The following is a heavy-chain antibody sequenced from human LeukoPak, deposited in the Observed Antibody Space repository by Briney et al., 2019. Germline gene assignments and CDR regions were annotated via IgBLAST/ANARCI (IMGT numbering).Heavy chain of an antibody. CDR2: IRSNSDGGTA. D-gene: IGHD5-24*01. CDR3: TTATSVTTSWS. V-gene: IGHV3-15*01. CDR1: GFTFRNIW. Sequence: GSLRLSCAASGFTFRNIWMTWVRQAPGKGLEWVGRIRSNSDGGTADYAAPVKGGFTISRDDSKTTLYLQLNSLKAEDTAVYYCTTATSVTTSWSWGQGTLVTVSS. J-gene: IGHJ4*02.